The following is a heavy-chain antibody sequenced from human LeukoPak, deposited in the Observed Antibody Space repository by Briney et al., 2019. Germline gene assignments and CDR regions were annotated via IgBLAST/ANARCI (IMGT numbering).Heavy chain of an antibody. J-gene: IGHJ3*02. Sequence: GESLKISCRGSGYKFTDYWIAWVRQMPGKGLEWMGVIYPDDSDTTYSPSFQGQVTMSVDKSITTAYLHWNTLRASDTAIYCATLLHSSSHVIWGQGTMITVSS. CDR1: GYKFTDYW. V-gene: IGHV5-51*01. D-gene: IGHD6-13*01. CDR2: IYPDDSDT. CDR3: ATLLHSSSHVI.